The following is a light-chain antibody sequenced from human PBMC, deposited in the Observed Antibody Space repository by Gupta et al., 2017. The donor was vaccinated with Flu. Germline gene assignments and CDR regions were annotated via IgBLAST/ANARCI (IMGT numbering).Light chain of an antibody. J-gene: IGLJ3*02. CDR3: QSAATSTSYRV. Sequence: APVLLIYKDTERPSGIPQRFSGSSSGTTVTLTISEVQAEDEAFYYCQSAATSTSYRVFGGGTQLTVL. V-gene: IGLV3-25*01. CDR2: KDT.